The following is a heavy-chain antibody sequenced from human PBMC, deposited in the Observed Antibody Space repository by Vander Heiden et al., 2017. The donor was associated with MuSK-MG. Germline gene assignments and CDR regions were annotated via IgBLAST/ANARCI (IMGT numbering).Heavy chain of an antibody. Sequence: EVQLVESGGGLAKLGGSLRLSCSASGLTVSSYCMNWVRQAPGKGVEWDSSISRSSNYVYYADSRKSRFTISRDNAENSLYRQMSSRRAEDTAVNYCARNYGSGNFYAFDVWGQGTMVTVSS. V-gene: IGHV3-21*01. CDR3: ARNYGSGNFYAFDV. CDR2: ISRSSNYV. J-gene: IGHJ3*01. CDR1: GLTVSSYC. D-gene: IGHD3-10*01.